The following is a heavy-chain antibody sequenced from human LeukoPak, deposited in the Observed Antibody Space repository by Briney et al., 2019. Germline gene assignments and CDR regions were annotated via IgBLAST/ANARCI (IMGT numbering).Heavy chain of an antibody. CDR1: GFTVSSNY. J-gene: IGHJ4*02. D-gene: IGHD1-26*01. V-gene: IGHV3-21*01. CDR2: ISGSSSYI. Sequence: GGSLRLSCAASGFTVSSNYISWVRQAPGKGLEWVSSISGSSSYIYYADSVKGRFSISRDNAKNSLYLQMNSLRAEDTAVYYCARDLLGWELHYFDYWGQGTLVTVSS. CDR3: ARDLLGWELHYFDY.